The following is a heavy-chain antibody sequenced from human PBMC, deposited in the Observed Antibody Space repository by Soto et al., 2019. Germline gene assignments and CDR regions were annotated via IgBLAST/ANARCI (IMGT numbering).Heavy chain of an antibody. CDR2: ISLYSDAT. V-gene: IGHV1-18*01. D-gene: IGHD2-2*01. CDR1: GYTFSNYG. CDR3: AIVVPGAEAWFGP. Sequence: QVQLVQSGGEVKRPGASVKVSCKTSGYTFSNYGITWVRQAPGQPLEWLGWISLYSDATNYAQKFQGRVCMTTDTSTTTASMELRSLSSDDTAVYYCAIVVPGAEAWFGPWGQGTLVTVSS. J-gene: IGHJ5*02.